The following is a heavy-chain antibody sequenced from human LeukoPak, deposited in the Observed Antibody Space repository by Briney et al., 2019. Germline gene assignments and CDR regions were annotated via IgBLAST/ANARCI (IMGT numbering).Heavy chain of an antibody. V-gene: IGHV4-59*08. Sequence: PSETLTLSCAVSGTPIDVGYWGWFRQPPGKGLQWIGEIYYSGATKYNPALTSRVTMSIQVMKSTLSLTLTSVTAADTAVYFCAKESGGWPVSWGPGTLVTVSS. J-gene: IGHJ5*02. D-gene: IGHD6-19*01. CDR3: AKESGGWPVS. CDR2: IYYSGAT. CDR1: GTPIDVGY.